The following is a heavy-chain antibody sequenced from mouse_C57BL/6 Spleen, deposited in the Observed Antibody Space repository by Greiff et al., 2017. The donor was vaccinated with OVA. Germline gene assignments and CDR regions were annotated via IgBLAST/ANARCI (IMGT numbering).Heavy chain of an antibody. Sequence: EVKLQESGPELVKPGASVKISCKASGYSFTGYYMHWVKQSSEKSLEWIGEINPSTGGTSYNQKFKGKATLTVDKSSSTAYMQLKSLTSEDSAVYYCARRGFDYWGQGTTLTVSS. J-gene: IGHJ2*01. CDR1: GYSFTGYY. CDR3: ARRGFDY. CDR2: INPSTGGT. V-gene: IGHV1-43*01.